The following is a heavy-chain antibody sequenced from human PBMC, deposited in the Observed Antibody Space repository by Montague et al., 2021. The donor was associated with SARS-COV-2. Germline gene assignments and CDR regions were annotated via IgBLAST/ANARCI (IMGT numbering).Heavy chain of an antibody. D-gene: IGHD6-19*01. CDR2: IYYSRST. V-gene: IGHV4-31*03. Sequence: TLSLTCTVSGGSISSGGYYWSWIRQHPGKGLEWIGYIYYSRSTYYNPSLKSRVTISVDTSKNQFSLKLSSVTAADTAVYYCACYVDGSGWLNPRGSGTFDYWGQGTLVTVSS. CDR1: GGSISSGGYY. CDR3: ACYVDGSGWLNPRGSGTFDY. J-gene: IGHJ4*02.